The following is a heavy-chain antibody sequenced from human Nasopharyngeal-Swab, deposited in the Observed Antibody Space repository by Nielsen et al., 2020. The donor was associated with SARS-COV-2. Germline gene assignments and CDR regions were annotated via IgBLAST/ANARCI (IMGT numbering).Heavy chain of an antibody. Sequence: ASVKVSCKASGYTFTGYYMHWVRQAPGQGLEWMGWINPNSGGTNYAQKFQGWVTMTRDTSISTAYMELSRLRSDDTAVYYRARCGVVPAAMPYYYGMDVWGQGTTVTVSS. D-gene: IGHD2-2*01. CDR1: GYTFTGYY. CDR3: ARCGVVPAAMPYYYGMDV. V-gene: IGHV1-2*04. CDR2: INPNSGGT. J-gene: IGHJ6*02.